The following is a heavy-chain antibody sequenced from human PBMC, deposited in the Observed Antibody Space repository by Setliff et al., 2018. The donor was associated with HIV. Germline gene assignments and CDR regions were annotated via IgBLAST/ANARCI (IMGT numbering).Heavy chain of an antibody. V-gene: IGHV1-18*04. CDR1: GYTFINFG. Sequence: GASVKVSCKASGYTFINFGITWVRQAPGQGLEWVGYISGYNGNTKYAQNVQGRVTMTTDTSTSTAYMELRSLRYDDTAVYYCARDPRSGYDSDTAMVTVYCYYMDVWGKGTTVTSP. J-gene: IGHJ6*03. CDR3: ARDPRSGYDSDTAMVTVYCYYMDV. D-gene: IGHD5-18*01. CDR2: ISGYNGNT.